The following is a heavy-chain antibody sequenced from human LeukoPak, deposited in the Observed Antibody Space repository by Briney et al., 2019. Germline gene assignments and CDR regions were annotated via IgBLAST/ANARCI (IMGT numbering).Heavy chain of an antibody. CDR1: GFTFSSYW. CDR3: ARGDIVATPVSFDY. V-gene: IGHV3-7*01. J-gene: IGHJ4*02. D-gene: IGHD5-12*01. Sequence: GGSLRLSCAASGFTFSSYWMSWVRQAPGKGLEWVANIKQDGSEKYYVDSVEGRFTISRDNAKNSLYLQMNSLRAEDTAVYYCARGDIVATPVSFDYWGQGTLVTVSS. CDR2: IKQDGSEK.